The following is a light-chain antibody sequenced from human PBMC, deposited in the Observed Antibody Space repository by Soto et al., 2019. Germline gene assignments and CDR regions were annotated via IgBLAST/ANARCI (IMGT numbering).Light chain of an antibody. CDR3: QQLNTYPVT. CDR1: QGISRY. J-gene: IGKJ4*01. V-gene: IGKV1-9*01. Sequence: IQLTQSPSSLSASVGDSVTITCRASQGISRYLSWYQQKPGRAPKLLISAASTLQSGVPARFGGSGSGTDFTLSITSLQPEDFATYYCQQLNTYPVTFGGGTKVEIK. CDR2: AAS.